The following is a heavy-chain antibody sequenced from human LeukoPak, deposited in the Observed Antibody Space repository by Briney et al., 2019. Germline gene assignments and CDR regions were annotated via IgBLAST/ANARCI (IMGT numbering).Heavy chain of an antibody. CDR3: ASGGDFWSGSLFH. D-gene: IGHD3-3*01. V-gene: IGHV1-3*01. CDR1: GYTFTGYH. J-gene: IGHJ4*02. Sequence: GASVKVSCKASGYTFTGYHMHWVRQAPGQRLEWMGWINAGNGNTKYSQKFQGRVTITRDTSASTAYMELSSLRSEDTAVYYCASGGDFWSGSLFHWGQGTLVTVSS. CDR2: INAGNGNT.